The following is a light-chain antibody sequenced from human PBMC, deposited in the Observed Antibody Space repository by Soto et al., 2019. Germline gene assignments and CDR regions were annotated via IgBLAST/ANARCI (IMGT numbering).Light chain of an antibody. CDR3: LLYMGSGTRV. CDR2: STS. CDR1: SGSVSTRHY. V-gene: IGLV8-61*01. J-gene: IGLJ3*02. Sequence: QTVVTQEPPCSGSPAGTVTLTCGLSSGSVSTRHYPSWYQQTPGQAPRTLSYSTSTRTSGVPDRFSGSILGNRAALTITGAQEYDEPDYYCLLYMGSGTRVFGGGTKPTVL.